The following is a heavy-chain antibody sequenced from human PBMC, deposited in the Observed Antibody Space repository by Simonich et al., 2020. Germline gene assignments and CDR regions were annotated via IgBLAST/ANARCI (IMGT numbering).Heavy chain of an antibody. D-gene: IGHD1-26*01. Sequence: EVQLLESGGGLVQPGGSLRLSCAASGFTFSSYAMSWVRQAPGHVLEGVSAISGSGGRTYYAYSVKGRFTISRDNSKNTLYLQMNSLRAEDTAVYYCAKDSSLVGATDWFDPWGQGTLVTVSS. V-gene: IGHV3-23*01. CDR3: AKDSSLVGATDWFDP. CDR1: GFTFSSYA. CDR2: ISGSGGRT. J-gene: IGHJ5*02.